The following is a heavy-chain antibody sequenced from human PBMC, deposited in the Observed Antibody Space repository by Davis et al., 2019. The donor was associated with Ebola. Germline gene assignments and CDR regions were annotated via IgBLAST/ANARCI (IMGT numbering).Heavy chain of an antibody. V-gene: IGHV1-46*01. CDR2: INPSGGST. D-gene: IGHD6-6*01. Sequence: ASVKVSCKASGYTFTSYYMHWVRQAPGQGLEWMGIINPSGGSTSYAQKFQGRVTMTRDTSTSTVYMELSSLRSEDTVVYYCARGTRIAARPRLYWFDPWGQGTLVTVSS. CDR3: ARGTRIAARPRLYWFDP. CDR1: GYTFTSYY. J-gene: IGHJ5*02.